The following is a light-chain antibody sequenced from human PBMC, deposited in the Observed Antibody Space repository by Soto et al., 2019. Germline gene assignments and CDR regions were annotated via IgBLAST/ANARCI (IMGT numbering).Light chain of an antibody. CDR3: QQCNNCPSWT. CDR1: QNIRRD. V-gene: IGKV3D-15*01. CDR2: DAS. Sequence: EIVMTQSPATLSVSPGERATLSCRASQNIRRDLAWYQQKPGQAPRLFIWDASTRAAGIPARFSGSGSGTEFTLTIISQQSEDFSVYYCQQCNNCPSWTCGQGTKVDIE. J-gene: IGKJ1*01.